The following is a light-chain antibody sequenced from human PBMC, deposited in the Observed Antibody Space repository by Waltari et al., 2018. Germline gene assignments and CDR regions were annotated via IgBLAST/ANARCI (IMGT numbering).Light chain of an antibody. CDR1: SRDGGIYNY. Sequence: QSALTQPASVSGSPGQSITISCTGTSRDGGIYNYVSWYQQHPGRAPNLMFSDVSDRPPWGSMRFAGSQSGNTAPLAISGLQADDEGYYCCCSYTNVGSWVFGGGTKVTVL. V-gene: IGLV2-14*03. J-gene: IGLJ3*02. CDR3: CSYTNVGSWV. CDR2: DVS.